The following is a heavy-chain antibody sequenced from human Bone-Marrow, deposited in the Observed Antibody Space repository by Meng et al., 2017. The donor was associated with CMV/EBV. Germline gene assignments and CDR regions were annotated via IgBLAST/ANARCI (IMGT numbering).Heavy chain of an antibody. CDR3: ARDSPTEGSGCHD. J-gene: IGHJ4*02. V-gene: IGHV1-2*02. D-gene: IGHD6-19*01. CDR2: INPNSGGT. Sequence: ASVKVSCKASGYTFTAHYFHWVRQAPGQGLEWMGWINPNSGGTNYAQKFQGRVTMTRDTSTSTVYMELSSLRSEDTAVYYCARDSPTEGSGCHDWGQGTLVTVSS. CDR1: GYTFTAHY.